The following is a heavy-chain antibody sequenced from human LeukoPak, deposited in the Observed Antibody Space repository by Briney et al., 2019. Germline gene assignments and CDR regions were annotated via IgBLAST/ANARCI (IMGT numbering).Heavy chain of an antibody. CDR1: GGTFSSYA. Sequence: SVKVSCKASGGTFSSYAISWVRQAPGQGLEWMGGIIPIFGTANYAQKFQGRVTITADESTSTAYMELSSLRSEDTAVYYCAREGVEWELLGYFDYWGQGTLVTVSS. CDR3: AREGVEWELLGYFDY. V-gene: IGHV1-69*13. CDR2: IIPIFGTA. D-gene: IGHD1-26*01. J-gene: IGHJ4*02.